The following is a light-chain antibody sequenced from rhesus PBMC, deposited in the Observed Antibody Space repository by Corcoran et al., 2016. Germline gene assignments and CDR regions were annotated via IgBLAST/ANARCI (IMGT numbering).Light chain of an antibody. CDR3: CSYRTGNTFL. J-gene: IGLJ6*01. Sequence: QAALTQPPSVSKSLGQSVTISCPGINTGITNYNDVSWYHQYPGKAPRLLIYSVSDRPSGVSDRFSGFKSDSTASLTISGLQAEDEGIYYCCSYRTGNTFLFGSGTKLTVL. V-gene: IGLV2-26*02. CDR1: NTGITNYND. CDR2: SVS.